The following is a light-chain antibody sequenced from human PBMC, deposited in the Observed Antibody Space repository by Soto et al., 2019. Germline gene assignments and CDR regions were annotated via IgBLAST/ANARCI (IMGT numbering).Light chain of an antibody. CDR1: QTISSW. CDR3: QQYHNSPVT. J-gene: IGKJ4*01. Sequence: DIQMTQSPSTLSASVGDRVTITCRASQTISSWLAWYQQKPGKAPNLLIYKASSLESGVPSRFSGSGSGTEFTLTISSLQPDDSANYYCQQYHNSPVTFGGGTKVEIK. CDR2: KAS. V-gene: IGKV1-5*03.